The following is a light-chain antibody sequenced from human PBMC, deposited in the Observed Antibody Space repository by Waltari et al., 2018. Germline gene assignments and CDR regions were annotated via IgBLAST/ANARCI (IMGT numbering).Light chain of an antibody. Sequence: EIVMTQSPATLSVSPGERATYSCRASQSVNSNLAWFQQKPGQAPRLLIYGASTRATGIPASFSGSGSGTEFTLTISSLQSEDFAVYYCQQYNNFWTFGQGTKVEIK. CDR3: QQYNNFWT. J-gene: IGKJ1*01. CDR2: GAS. CDR1: QSVNSN. V-gene: IGKV3-15*01.